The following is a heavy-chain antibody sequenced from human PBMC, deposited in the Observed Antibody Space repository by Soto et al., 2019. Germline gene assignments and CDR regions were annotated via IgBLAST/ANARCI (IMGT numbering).Heavy chain of an antibody. J-gene: IGHJ5*01. Sequence: LSLTCTLSGGSVRAPDWWNWVRQSPDKGLEWIAEVHISGHSNYNPSLRSRVSVSIDSSKNQFYLNLNSVTAADTAIYYCARVRQRCSDNNCYFDPWGQGTQVTVSS. D-gene: IGHD1-1*01. CDR1: GGSVRAPDW. CDR3: ARVRQRCSDNNCYFDP. CDR2: VHISGHS. V-gene: IGHV4-4*02.